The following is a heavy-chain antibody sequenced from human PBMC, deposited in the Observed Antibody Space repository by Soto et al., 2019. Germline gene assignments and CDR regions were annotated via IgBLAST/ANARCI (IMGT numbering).Heavy chain of an antibody. D-gene: IGHD3-22*01. CDR1: GSTFSSYA. CDR3: ARTYYYDSSGYYYHAFDI. Sequence: VKVSCKASGSTFSSYAISWVRQAPGQGLEWMGGIIPIFGTANYAQKFQGRVTITADESTSTAYMELSSLRSEDTAVYYCARTYYYDSSGYYYHAFDIWGQGTMVTVSS. V-gene: IGHV1-69*13. CDR2: IIPIFGTA. J-gene: IGHJ3*02.